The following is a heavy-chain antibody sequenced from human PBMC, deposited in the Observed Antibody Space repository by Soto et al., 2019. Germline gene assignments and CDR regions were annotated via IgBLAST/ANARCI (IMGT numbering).Heavy chain of an antibody. CDR1: GASLNNYY. D-gene: IGHD1-26*01. Sequence: SETLSLTCTVSGASLNNYYWSWARQPAGKGLEWVGRIYTSGSTNYNPSLESRVTMSVDTSKNQFSLKLSPVTAADTAVYYCARGSLAPDYWGQGTLVTVSS. CDR2: IYTSGST. CDR3: ARGSLAPDY. V-gene: IGHV4-4*07. J-gene: IGHJ4*02.